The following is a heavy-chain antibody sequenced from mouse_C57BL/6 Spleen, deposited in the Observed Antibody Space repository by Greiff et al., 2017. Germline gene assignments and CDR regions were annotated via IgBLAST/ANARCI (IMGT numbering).Heavy chain of an antibody. Sequence: EVKLVESGGGLVKPGGSLKLSCAASGFTFSSYAMSWVRQTPEKRLEWVATISDGGSYTYYPDNVKGRFTISRDNAKNNLYLQMSHLKSEDTAMYYCARDPRYYSNSYWYFDVWGTGTTVTVSS. CDR3: ARDPRYYSNSYWYFDV. J-gene: IGHJ1*03. CDR2: ISDGGSYT. V-gene: IGHV5-4*01. CDR1: GFTFSSYA. D-gene: IGHD2-5*01.